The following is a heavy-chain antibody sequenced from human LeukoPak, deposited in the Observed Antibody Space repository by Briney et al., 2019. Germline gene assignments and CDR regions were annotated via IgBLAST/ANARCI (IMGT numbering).Heavy chain of an antibody. J-gene: IGHJ4*02. V-gene: IGHV4-34*01. CDR3: AREPKGRRLWLPQIDY. Sequence: SETLSLTCAVYGGSLSGYYWSWIRQPPGKGLEWIGEINHSGSTNYNPSLKSRVTISVDTSKNQFSLKLSSVTAADTAVYYCAREPKGRRLWLPQIDYWGQGTLVTVSS. CDR1: GGSLSGYY. D-gene: IGHD5-18*01. CDR2: INHSGST.